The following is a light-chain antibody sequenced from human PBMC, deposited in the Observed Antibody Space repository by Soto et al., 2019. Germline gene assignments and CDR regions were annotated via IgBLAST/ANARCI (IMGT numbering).Light chain of an antibody. J-gene: IGLJ2*01. CDR1: IGHSSYA. V-gene: IGLV4-69*01. Sequence: QSVLTQSPSASASLGGSDKLTCTLSIGHSSYAIAWHQQQPEKGPRYLMKLNSDGSHRKGDGIPDRFSGSSSGAERYLTISSLQSEDEADYYCQTWGSGIRVVFGGGTKVTVL. CDR2: LNSDGSH. CDR3: QTWGSGIRVV.